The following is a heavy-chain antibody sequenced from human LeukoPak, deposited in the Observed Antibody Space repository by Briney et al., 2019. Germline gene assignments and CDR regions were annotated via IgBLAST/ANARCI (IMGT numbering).Heavy chain of an antibody. V-gene: IGHV4-39*01. D-gene: IGHD1-26*01. CDR2: IYYSGST. Sequence: TSETLSFTCTVSGGSISSSSYYWGWIRQPPGKGLEWIGSIYYSGSTYYNPSLKSRVTISVDTSKNQFSLKLSSVTAADTAVYYCARHTQSGSYYRDYWGQGTLVTVSS. J-gene: IGHJ4*02. CDR1: GGSISSSSYY. CDR3: ARHTQSGSYYRDY.